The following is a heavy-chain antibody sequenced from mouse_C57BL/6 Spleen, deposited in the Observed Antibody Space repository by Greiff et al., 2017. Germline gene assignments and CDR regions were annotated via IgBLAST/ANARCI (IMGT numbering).Heavy chain of an antibody. CDR3: ARDRSSRGAWFAY. Sequence: EVKLVESGGGLVKPGGSLKLSCAASGFTFSSYAMSWVRQTPEKRLEWVATISDGGSYTYYPDNVKGRFTIPRDNAKNNLYLQMRHLSADDTAMYTCARDRSSRGAWFAYWGQGTLVTVSA. D-gene: IGHD1-1*01. V-gene: IGHV5-4*01. CDR2: ISDGGSYT. J-gene: IGHJ3*01. CDR1: GFTFSSYA.